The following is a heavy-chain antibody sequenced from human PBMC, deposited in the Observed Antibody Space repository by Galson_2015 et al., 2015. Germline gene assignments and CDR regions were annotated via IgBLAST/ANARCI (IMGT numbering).Heavy chain of an antibody. Sequence: SLRLSCAASGFTVSNDFMSWVRQAPGKGLEWVSLIYSGGSTYYADSVKGRFTISRDNSKNTLYLQMNSLRAEDTAVYYCASGDYEIYYFDYWGQGTLVTVSS. CDR1: GFTVSNDF. D-gene: IGHD4-17*01. CDR2: IYSGGST. V-gene: IGHV3-53*01. J-gene: IGHJ4*02. CDR3: ASGDYEIYYFDY.